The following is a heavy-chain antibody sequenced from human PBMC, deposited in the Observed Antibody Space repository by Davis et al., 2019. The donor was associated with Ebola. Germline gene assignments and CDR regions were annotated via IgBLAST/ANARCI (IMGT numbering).Heavy chain of an antibody. V-gene: IGHV3-23*01. Sequence: GESLKISCAASGFTFSNYAMTWVRQAPGKGLAWVSSVNSGGDITHYADSVTGRFTISRDNSKNILYLQMTSLRAEDTAVFYCAKGNFWFGPWGQGTLVTVSS. CDR2: VNSGGDIT. D-gene: IGHD1-7*01. CDR3: AKGNFWFGP. J-gene: IGHJ5*02. CDR1: GFTFSNYA.